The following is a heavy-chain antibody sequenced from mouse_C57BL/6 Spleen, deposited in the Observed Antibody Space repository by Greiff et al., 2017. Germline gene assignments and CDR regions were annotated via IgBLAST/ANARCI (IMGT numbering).Heavy chain of an antibody. J-gene: IGHJ4*01. CDR2: IDPSDSYT. Sequence: QVQLKQSGAELVKPGASVKLSCKASGYTFTSYWMQWVKQRPGQGLEWIGEIDPSDSYTNYNQKFKGKATLTVDTSSSTAYMQLSSLTSEDSAVYFCAREGYDYDFYAMDYWGQGTSVTVSS. D-gene: IGHD2-4*01. V-gene: IGHV1-50*01. CDR1: GYTFTSYW. CDR3: AREGYDYDFYAMDY.